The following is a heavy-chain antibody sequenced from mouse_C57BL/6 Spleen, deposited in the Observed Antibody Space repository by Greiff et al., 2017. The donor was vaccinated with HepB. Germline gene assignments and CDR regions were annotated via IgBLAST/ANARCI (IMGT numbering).Heavy chain of an antibody. CDR1: GYTFTSYW. CDR3: ARAGDYYAMDY. V-gene: IGHV1-69*01. CDR2: IDPSDSYT. J-gene: IGHJ4*01. Sequence: VKLQQPGAELVMPGASVKLSCKASGYTFTSYWMHWVKQRPGQGLEWIGEIDPSDSYTNYNQKFKGKSTLTVDKSSSTAYMQLSSLTSEDSAVYYCARAGDYYAMDYWGQGTSVTVSS.